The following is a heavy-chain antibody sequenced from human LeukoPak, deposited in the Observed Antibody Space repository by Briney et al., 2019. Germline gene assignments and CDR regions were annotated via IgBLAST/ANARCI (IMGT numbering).Heavy chain of an antibody. J-gene: IGHJ4*02. D-gene: IGHD3-22*01. CDR1: GGSISGYY. CDR3: ARSRLSSGYSYYFDY. V-gene: IGHV4-59*08. CDR2: IYYSGST. Sequence: SETLSLTCTVSGGSISGYYWSWIRQPPGKGLEWIGYIYYSGSTNYNPSLKSRVTISVDTSKNQFSLKLSSVTAADTAVYYCARSRLSSGYSYYFDYWGQGTLVTVSS.